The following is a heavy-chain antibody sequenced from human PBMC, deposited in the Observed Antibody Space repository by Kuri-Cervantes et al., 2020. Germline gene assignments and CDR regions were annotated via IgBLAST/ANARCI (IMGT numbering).Heavy chain of an antibody. V-gene: IGHV3-30*02. CDR1: GSTFSSYG. CDR2: IWYDGSNK. D-gene: IGHD6-13*01. CDR3: AKDIAAAGTDAFDI. J-gene: IGHJ3*02. Sequence: GESLKISCAASGSTFSSYGMHWVRQAPGKGLEWVAVIWYDGSNKYYADSVKGRFTISRDNSKNTLYLQMNSLRAEDTALYYCAKDIAAAGTDAFDIWGQGTLVTVSS.